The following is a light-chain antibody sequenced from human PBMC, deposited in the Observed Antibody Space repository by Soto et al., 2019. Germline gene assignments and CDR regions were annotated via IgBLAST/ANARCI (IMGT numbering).Light chain of an antibody. CDR2: EVS. CDR1: SSDVGSYNL. CDR3: CSYAGSRTPLI. J-gene: IGLJ1*01. V-gene: IGLV2-23*02. Sequence: QSALTQAASVSGSPGQSITISCTGTSSDVGSYNLVSWYQQHPGKAPTIMIYEVSKRPSGLSNRFSGSKSGNTASLTISGLQAEDEADYYCCSYAGSRTPLIFGTGTKLTVL.